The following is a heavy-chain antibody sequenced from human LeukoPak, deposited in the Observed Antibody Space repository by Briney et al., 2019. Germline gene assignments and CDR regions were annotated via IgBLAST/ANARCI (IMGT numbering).Heavy chain of an antibody. Sequence: SETLSLTCTVSAGSISSSSYYWGWIRQPPGKGLEWIGSIYYSGSTYYNPSLKGRVTISVDTSKNQFSLKLSSVTAADTAVYYCARDFLYCTNGVCYHTNWFDPWGQGTLVTVSS. V-gene: IGHV4-39*02. CDR3: ARDFLYCTNGVCYHTNWFDP. D-gene: IGHD2-8*01. J-gene: IGHJ5*02. CDR1: AGSISSSSYY. CDR2: IYYSGST.